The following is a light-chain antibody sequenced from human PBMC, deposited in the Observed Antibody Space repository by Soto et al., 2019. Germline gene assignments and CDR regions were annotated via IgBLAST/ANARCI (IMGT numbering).Light chain of an antibody. V-gene: IGLV2-14*01. CDR1: SSDVGGYKY. CDR3: SSYTSSNTWL. J-gene: IGLJ3*02. CDR2: DVN. Sequence: QSVLTQPASVSGSPGQSITISCTGTSSDVGGYKYVSWYQQHPGKVPKLIIYDVNNRPSGVSNRFSGSKSGNTASLTISGLQADDEADYYCSSYTSSNTWLFGGGTKLTVL.